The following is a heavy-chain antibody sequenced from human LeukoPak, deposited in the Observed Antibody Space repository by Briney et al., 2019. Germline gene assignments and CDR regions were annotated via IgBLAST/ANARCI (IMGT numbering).Heavy chain of an antibody. D-gene: IGHD3-10*01. CDR3: ARTLRRFGELN. Sequence: PGGSLRLSCAASGFTFSSYWMHWVRQAPGKGLVWVSRINSDGSSTTYADSVKGRFTISRDNAKNTLYLQMNSLRAEDTAVYYCARTLRRFGELNWGQGTLVTVSS. CDR2: INSDGSST. V-gene: IGHV3-74*01. CDR1: GFTFSSYW. J-gene: IGHJ4*02.